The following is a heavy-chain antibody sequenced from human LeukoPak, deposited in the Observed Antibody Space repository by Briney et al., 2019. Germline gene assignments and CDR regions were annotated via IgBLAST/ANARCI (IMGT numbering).Heavy chain of an antibody. J-gene: IGHJ6*03. CDR3: ARGNSSSWYRYYYYYYYMDV. CDR1: GSTVSSNY. CDR2: IYSGGST. Sequence: GSLRLSCAASGSTVSSNYMSWVRQAPGKGLEWVSVIYSGGSTYYADSVKGRFTISRDNSKNTLYLQMNSLRAEDTAVYYCARGNSSSWYRYYYYYYYMDVWGKGTTVTVSS. D-gene: IGHD6-13*01. V-gene: IGHV3-66*02.